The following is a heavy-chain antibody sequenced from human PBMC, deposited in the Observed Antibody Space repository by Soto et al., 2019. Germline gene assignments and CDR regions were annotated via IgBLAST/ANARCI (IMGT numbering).Heavy chain of an antibody. CDR1: GGTFSSYA. J-gene: IGHJ6*02. D-gene: IGHD6-13*01. CDR3: ARKRAAAGLGNYYGMDV. V-gene: IGHV1-69*01. Sequence: QVQLVQSGAEVKKPGSSVKVSCKASGGTFSSYAISWVRQAPGQGLEWMGGIIPIFGTANYAQKFQGRVTITADESTSTAYMELSSLRSEDTAVYYCARKRAAAGLGNYYGMDVWGQGTTVTVSS. CDR2: IIPIFGTA.